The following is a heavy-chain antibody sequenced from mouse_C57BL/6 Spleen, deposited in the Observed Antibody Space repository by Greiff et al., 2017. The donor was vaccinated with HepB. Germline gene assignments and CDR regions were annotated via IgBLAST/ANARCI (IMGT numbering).Heavy chain of an antibody. J-gene: IGHJ4*01. V-gene: IGHV1-15*01. D-gene: IGHD5-1*01. CDR3: TRERNLPY. CDR1: GYTFTDYE. Sequence: VQLQQSGAELVRPGASVTLSCKASGYTFTDYEMHWVKQTPVHGLEWIGAIDPETGGTAYNQKFKGKAILTADKSSSTAYMELRSLTSEDSAVYYCTRERNLPYWGQGTSVTVSS. CDR2: IDPETGGT.